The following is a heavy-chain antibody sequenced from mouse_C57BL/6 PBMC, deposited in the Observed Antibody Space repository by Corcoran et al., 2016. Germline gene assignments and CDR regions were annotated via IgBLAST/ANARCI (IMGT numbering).Heavy chain of an antibody. CDR1: GYSITSGYY. D-gene: IGHD2-3*01. CDR3: ARDGYYGAWFAY. Sequence: DVQLQESGPGLVKPSQSLSLTCSVTGYSITSGYYWNWIRQFPGNKLEWMGYISYDGSNNYNPSIKNRISITRDTSKNQFFLKLNSVTTEDTATYYCARDGYYGAWFAYWGQGTLVTVSA. V-gene: IGHV3-6*01. CDR2: ISYDGSN. J-gene: IGHJ3*01.